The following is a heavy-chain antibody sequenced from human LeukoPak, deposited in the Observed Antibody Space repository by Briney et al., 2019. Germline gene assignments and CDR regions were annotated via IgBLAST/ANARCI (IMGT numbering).Heavy chain of an antibody. J-gene: IGHJ4*02. CDR1: GGSISSYY. V-gene: IGHV4-59*12. CDR2: IYYSGST. D-gene: IGHD3-10*01. CDR3: ARAGYGSGSYYISFDY. Sequence: PSETLSLTCTVSGGSISSYYWSWIRQPPGKGLEWIGYIYYSGSTNYNPSLKGRVTISVDTSKNQFSLKLSSVTAADTAVYYCARAGYGSGSYYISFDYWGQGTLVTVSS.